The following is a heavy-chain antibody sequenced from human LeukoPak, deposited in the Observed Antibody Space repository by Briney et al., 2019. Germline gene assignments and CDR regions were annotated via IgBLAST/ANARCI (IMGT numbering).Heavy chain of an antibody. D-gene: IGHD1-7*01. V-gene: IGHV4-34*01. J-gene: IGHJ6*03. Sequence: SETLSLTCAVYGGSFSGYYWSWIRQPPGEGLEWIGEINHSGSTNYNPSLKSRVTISVDTSKNQFSLKLSSVTAADTAVYYCARSGATGTTLDYYYMDVWGKGTTVTVSS. CDR2: INHSGST. CDR1: GGSFSGYY. CDR3: ARSGATGTTLDYYYMDV.